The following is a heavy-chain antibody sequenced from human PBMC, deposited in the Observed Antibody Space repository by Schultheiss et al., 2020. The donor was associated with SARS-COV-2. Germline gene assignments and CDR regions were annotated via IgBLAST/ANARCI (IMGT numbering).Heavy chain of an antibody. D-gene: IGHD2-2*01. CDR2: ISAGGAGT. J-gene: IGHJ4*02. CDR3: AKPHCSSTSCSRYFDY. CDR1: GFTFSSYW. V-gene: IGHV3-23*01. Sequence: GGSLRLSCAASGFTFSSYWMSWVRQAPGKGLEWVSGISAGGAGTYYADSVKGRFTISRDNAKNSLYLQMNSLRAEDTAVYYCAKPHCSSTSCSRYFDYWGQGTLVTVSS.